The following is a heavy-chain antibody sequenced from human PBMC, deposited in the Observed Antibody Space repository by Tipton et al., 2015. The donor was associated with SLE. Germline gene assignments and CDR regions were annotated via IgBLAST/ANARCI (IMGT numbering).Heavy chain of an antibody. D-gene: IGHD2-21*01. V-gene: IGHV4-34*01. CDR2: INHSGST. CDR3: ASSEIGSYYMDV. CDR1: GGSFSDYY. Sequence: TLSLTCAVYGGSFSDYYWSWIRLPPGKGLEWIGEINHSGSTYYNPSLKSRVTISVDTSKNQFSLKLSSVNAADTAVYYCASSEIGSYYMDVWGKGTTVTVSS. J-gene: IGHJ6*03.